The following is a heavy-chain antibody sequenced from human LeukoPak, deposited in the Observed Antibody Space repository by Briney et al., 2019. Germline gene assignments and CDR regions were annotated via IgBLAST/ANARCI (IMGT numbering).Heavy chain of an antibody. V-gene: IGHV3-66*01. D-gene: IGHD5-24*01. J-gene: IGHJ4*02. CDR1: GFTVSRNY. Sequence: GGSLRLSCAASGFTVSRNYMSWVRQTPGKGLDWVSVFYIDGNTYYADSVKGRFSISRDNSKNTVYLQMNSLRVEDTAVYYCARGDGYNFFDYWGQGTLVTVSS. CDR3: ARGDGYNFFDY. CDR2: FYIDGNT.